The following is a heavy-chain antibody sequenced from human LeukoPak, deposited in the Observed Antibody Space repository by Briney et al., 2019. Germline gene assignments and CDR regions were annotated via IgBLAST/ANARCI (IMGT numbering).Heavy chain of an antibody. J-gene: IGHJ5*02. CDR3: AKGTHSSSWHWYDP. CDR1: EFTFSSYS. CDR2: ISSSGSTI. V-gene: IGHV3-48*04. Sequence: GGSLRLSCAASEFTFSSYSMNWVRQAPGRGLEWVSYISSSGSTIYYADSVKGRFTISRDNAKNSLYLEMSSLRAEDTAVYYCAKGTHSSSWHWYDPWGQGTLVTVSS. D-gene: IGHD6-13*01.